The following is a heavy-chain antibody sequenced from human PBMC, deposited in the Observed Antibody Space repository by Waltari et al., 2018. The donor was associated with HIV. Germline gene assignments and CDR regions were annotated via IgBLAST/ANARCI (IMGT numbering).Heavy chain of an antibody. CDR3: AREAGYRQYYYGMDV. Sequence: EVQLVESGGGLVKPGGSLRLSCAASGFTFSSYSMNWVRQAPGKGLEWVSSISSSSSYIYYADSVKGRFTISRDNAKNSLYLQMNSLRAEDTAVYYCAREAGYRQYYYGMDVWGQGTTVTVSS. J-gene: IGHJ6*02. CDR2: ISSSSSYI. CDR1: GFTFSSYS. D-gene: IGHD4-4*01. V-gene: IGHV3-21*01.